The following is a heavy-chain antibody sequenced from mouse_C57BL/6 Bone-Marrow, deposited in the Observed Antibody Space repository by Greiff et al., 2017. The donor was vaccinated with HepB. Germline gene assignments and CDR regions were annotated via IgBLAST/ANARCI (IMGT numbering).Heavy chain of an antibody. V-gene: IGHV5-4*01. D-gene: IGHD3-2*02. Sequence: EVHLVESGGGLVKPGGSLKLSCAASGFTFSSYAMSWVRQTPEKRLEWVATISDGGSYTYYPDNVKGRFTISRDNAKNNLYLQMSHLKSEDTAMYYCARDGGQLRLRYAMDYWGQGTSVTVSS. CDR2: ISDGGSYT. J-gene: IGHJ4*01. CDR1: GFTFSSYA. CDR3: ARDGGQLRLRYAMDY.